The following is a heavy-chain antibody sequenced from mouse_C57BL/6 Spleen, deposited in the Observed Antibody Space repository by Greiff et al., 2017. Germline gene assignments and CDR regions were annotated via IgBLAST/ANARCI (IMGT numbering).Heavy chain of an antibody. CDR2: ISDGGSYT. D-gene: IGHD4-1*01. CDR3: ARNWDYFDY. CDR1: GFTFSSYA. Sequence: EVQLQESGGGLVKPGGSLKLSCAASGFTFSSYAMSWVRQTPEKRLEWVATISDGGSYTYYPDNVKGRFTISRDNAKNNLYLQMSHLKSEDTAMYYCARNWDYFDYWGQGTTLTVSS. V-gene: IGHV5-4*01. J-gene: IGHJ2*01.